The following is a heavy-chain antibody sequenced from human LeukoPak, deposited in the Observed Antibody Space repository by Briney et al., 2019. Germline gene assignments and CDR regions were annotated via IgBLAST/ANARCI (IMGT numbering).Heavy chain of an antibody. Sequence: ASVKVSCKASGYTFTSYYMHWVRQAPGQGLEWMGLINPTGGSTGYAQKFQGRVTMTTDTSTSTAYMELRSLTSDDTAVYYCAREESIGRYQFLHDSWGQGTLVTVSS. J-gene: IGHJ4*02. V-gene: IGHV1-46*01. D-gene: IGHD1-26*01. CDR3: AREESIGRYQFLHDS. CDR1: GYTFTSYY. CDR2: INPTGGST.